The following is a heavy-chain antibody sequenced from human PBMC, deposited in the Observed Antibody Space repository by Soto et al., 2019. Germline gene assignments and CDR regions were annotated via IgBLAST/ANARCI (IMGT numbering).Heavy chain of an antibody. Sequence: QVQLQESGPGLVKPSETLSLTCTVSGGSISSYYWSWIRQPPGKGLEWIGFLFSSGSTSYNPSLKVRVTISIYTSEYQFTLKLNSVTAADTAVYYCASMIGDPVLSFDSWGQGTLVAVSS. CDR1: GGSISSYY. CDR2: LFSSGST. J-gene: IGHJ5*01. V-gene: IGHV4-59*01. D-gene: IGHD3-10*02. CDR3: ASMIGDPVLSFDS.